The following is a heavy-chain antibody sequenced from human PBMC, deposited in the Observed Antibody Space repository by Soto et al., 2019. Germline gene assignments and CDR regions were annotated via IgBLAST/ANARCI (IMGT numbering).Heavy chain of an antibody. Sequence: QVQLVESGGGVVQPGGSLRLSCAASGFSFSRFAIHWVRQAPGKGLAWVAVISKDGSVIYYADSVKGPFTISRDKSKSSLLLQVNSLTSEDTAVYHCARSRSGAVPDSLGFWGQGTLVTVSS. CDR2: ISKDGSVI. D-gene: IGHD3-10*01. V-gene: IGHV3-30-3*01. CDR1: GFSFSRFA. J-gene: IGHJ4*02. CDR3: ARSRSGAVPDSLGF.